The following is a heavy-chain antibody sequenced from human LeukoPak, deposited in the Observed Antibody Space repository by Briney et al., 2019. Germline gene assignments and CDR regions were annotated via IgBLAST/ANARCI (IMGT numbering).Heavy chain of an antibody. V-gene: IGHV4-34*01. CDR3: ARAPTMVDAADAFDI. CDR2: INHSGST. CDR1: GGSFSGYY. J-gene: IGHJ3*02. D-gene: IGHD4/OR15-4a*01. Sequence: SETLSLTCAVYGGSFSGYYWSWIRQPPGKGLEWIGEINHSGSTNYNPSLKSRVTISVDTSKNQFSLKLSSMTAADTAVYYCARAPTMVDAADAFDIWGQGTMVTVSS.